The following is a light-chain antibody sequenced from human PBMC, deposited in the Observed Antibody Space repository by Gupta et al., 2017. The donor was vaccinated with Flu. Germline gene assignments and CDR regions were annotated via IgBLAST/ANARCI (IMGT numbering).Light chain of an antibody. J-gene: IGLJ3*02. V-gene: IGLV3-21*02. CDR3: QAWDISSDHPV. CDR1: NIGSKS. CDR2: DES. Sequence: SYVLTQSPSVSVAPGQTARITCGGYNIGSKSVHWYQQKPGQAPVLVVYDESDRPSGIPERFSGSNSGNTATLSISRVEAGDEADYYCQAWDISSDHPVFGGGTKLTVL.